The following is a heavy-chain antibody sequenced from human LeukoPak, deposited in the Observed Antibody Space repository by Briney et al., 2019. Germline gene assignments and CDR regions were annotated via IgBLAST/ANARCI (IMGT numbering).Heavy chain of an antibody. V-gene: IGHV1-69*01. Sequence: GASVKVSCKASGGTFRNYVISWVRQAPGQGLEWMGGIIPIFGTANYGQSSQGRVTITADESTNTAYMELSSLRSDDTAVYYCARDREGYCSGGSCPMGRNFDYWGQGTLVTVSS. D-gene: IGHD2-15*01. CDR3: ARDREGYCSGGSCPMGRNFDY. CDR2: IIPIFGTA. CDR1: GGTFRNYV. J-gene: IGHJ4*02.